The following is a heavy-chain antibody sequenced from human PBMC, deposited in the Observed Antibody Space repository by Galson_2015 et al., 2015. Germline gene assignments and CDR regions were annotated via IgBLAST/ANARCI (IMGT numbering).Heavy chain of an antibody. D-gene: IGHD2-2*01. V-gene: IGHV4-31*02. CDR2: IYYSGST. CDR3: ARGGVVPGNWFDP. Sequence: QHPGKGLEWIGYIYYSGSTYYNPSLKSRVTISVDTSKNQFSLKLSSVTAADTAVYYCARGGVVPGNWFDPWGQGTLVTVSS. J-gene: IGHJ5*02.